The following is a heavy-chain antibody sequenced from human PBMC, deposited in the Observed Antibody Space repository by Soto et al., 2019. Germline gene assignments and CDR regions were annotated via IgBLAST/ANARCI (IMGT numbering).Heavy chain of an antibody. V-gene: IGHV1-3*05. CDR1: GYTFTRYA. J-gene: IGHJ4*02. D-gene: IGHD2-21*02. Sequence: QVQLVQSGAEEKKPGASVKVSCKASGYTFTRYAMHWVRQAPGQRLEWMGWINAANGNTKYSQKFQGRVTITRDTSASIVYMDLSSLRSEDTAVYYCSRSIVVVTALDYWGQGTLVTVSS. CDR2: INAANGNT. CDR3: SRSIVVVTALDY.